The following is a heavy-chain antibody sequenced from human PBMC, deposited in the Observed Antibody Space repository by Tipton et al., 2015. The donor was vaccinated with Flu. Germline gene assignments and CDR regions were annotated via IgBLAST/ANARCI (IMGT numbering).Heavy chain of an antibody. CDR2: INHSGGT. V-gene: IGHV4-34*01. CDR1: GESFSGYY. J-gene: IGHJ5*02. CDR3: AKSALGYYFSGTRGSWFDP. Sequence: TLSLTCAVFGESFSGYYGSWIRQSPGKGLEWIGEINHSGGTNYNPSLKSRVTISLDTSKNQFSLKVNSVTAADTAVYYWAKSALGYYFSGTRGSWFDPWGQGTPVTVSS. D-gene: IGHD3-10*01.